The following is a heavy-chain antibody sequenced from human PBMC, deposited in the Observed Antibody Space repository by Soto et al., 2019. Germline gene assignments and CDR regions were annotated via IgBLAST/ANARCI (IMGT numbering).Heavy chain of an antibody. CDR2: INAGNGNT. V-gene: IGHV1-3*01. Sequence: ASVKVSCKASGYTFTSYAMHWVRQAPGQRLEWMGWINAGNGNTKYSQKFQGRVTTTRDTSASTAYMELSSLRSEDTAVYYCATGGAYCSGGSCYSSYYYYGMDVWGQGTTVTVSS. J-gene: IGHJ6*02. CDR1: GYTFTSYA. CDR3: ATGGAYCSGGSCYSSYYYYGMDV. D-gene: IGHD2-15*01.